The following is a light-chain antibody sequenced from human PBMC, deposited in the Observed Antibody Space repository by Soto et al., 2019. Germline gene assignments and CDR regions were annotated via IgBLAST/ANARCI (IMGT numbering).Light chain of an antibody. V-gene: IGKV4-1*01. CDR1: QSVLYSSNNENY. Sequence: DIVMTQSPDSLAVSLGERATINCKSSQSVLYSSNNENYLAWYQQKPGQHPKLLIYWASTRESGVPDRFSGSGSGTDFTLTISSLQAEDEAVYYCQQYYTSPITFGPGTKVDI. CDR2: WAS. CDR3: QQYYTSPIT. J-gene: IGKJ3*01.